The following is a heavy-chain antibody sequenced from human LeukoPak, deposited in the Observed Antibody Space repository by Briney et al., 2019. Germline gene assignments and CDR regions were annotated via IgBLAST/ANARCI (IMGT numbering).Heavy chain of an antibody. Sequence: GGSLRLSCAASGFTVSSNYMSWVRQAPGKGLEWVSVIYSGGSTYYADSVKGRFTISRDNSKNTLSLQMDSLRVEDTAIYYCAKLRRWLAHFDFWGQGTLVTVSS. CDR2: IYSGGST. CDR1: GFTVSSNY. V-gene: IGHV3-53*01. J-gene: IGHJ4*02. CDR3: AKLRRWLAHFDF. D-gene: IGHD4-23*01.